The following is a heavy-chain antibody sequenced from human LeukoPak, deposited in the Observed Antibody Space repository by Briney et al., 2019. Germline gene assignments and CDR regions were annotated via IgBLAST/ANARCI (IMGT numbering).Heavy chain of an antibody. CDR1: GGTFSSYA. CDR2: IIPIFGTA. V-gene: IGHV1-69*01. J-gene: IGHJ6*04. CDR3: ARSSIAVATIGYYYGMDV. D-gene: IGHD5-12*01. Sequence: SVKVSCKASGGTFSSYAISWVRQAPGQGLEWMGGIIPIFGTANYAQKFQGRVTITADESTSTAYMELSSLRSEDTAVYYCARSSIAVATIGYYYGMDVWGKGTTVTVFS.